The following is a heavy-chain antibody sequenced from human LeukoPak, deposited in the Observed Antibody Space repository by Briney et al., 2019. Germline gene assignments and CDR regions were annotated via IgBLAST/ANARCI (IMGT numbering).Heavy chain of an antibody. CDR3: ARLRRNSDKSGFYYYYDY. J-gene: IGHJ4*02. V-gene: IGHV3-21*06. Sequence: GGSLRLSCAASGLTFSSFSFNWVRQGPGKGLEWVSSINTVASHIYYADSVKGRFTISRDNAKNSLYLQMNSPRAEDTGVYYCARLRRNSDKSGFYYYYDYWGQGTLVTVSS. D-gene: IGHD3-22*01. CDR1: GLTFSSFS. CDR2: INTVASHI.